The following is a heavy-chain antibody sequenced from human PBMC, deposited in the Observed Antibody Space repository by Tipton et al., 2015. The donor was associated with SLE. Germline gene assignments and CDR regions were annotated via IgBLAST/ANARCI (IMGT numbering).Heavy chain of an antibody. V-gene: IGHV4-31*03. CDR3: ARSDAEALSGMDV. Sequence: TLSLTCTVSGASIGGGGYYWTWIRQHPGRGLEWIGYIYDGGRTYYNPSLKSRISISVDTSKNQFSLRLRSVTAADTAVYYCARSDAEALSGMDVWGQGTTVAVSS. CDR2: IYDGGRT. J-gene: IGHJ6*02. CDR1: GASIGGGGYY.